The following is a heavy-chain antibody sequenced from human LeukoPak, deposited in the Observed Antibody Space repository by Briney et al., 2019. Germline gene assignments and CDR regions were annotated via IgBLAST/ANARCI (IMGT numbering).Heavy chain of an antibody. V-gene: IGHV3-11*01. Sequence: GGSLRLSCVASGFNFSDYYMNWIRQSPGKGLEWISYMSSRSGIIYYADSVKGRFTISRDNARNSLYLQMHSLRVDDTAVYYCAGGLLEAQGWLQWLGTVYSMDVWGQGTPVTVSS. J-gene: IGHJ6*02. CDR2: MSSRSGII. CDR3: AGGLLEAQGWLQWLGTVYSMDV. D-gene: IGHD5-24*01. CDR1: GFNFSDYY.